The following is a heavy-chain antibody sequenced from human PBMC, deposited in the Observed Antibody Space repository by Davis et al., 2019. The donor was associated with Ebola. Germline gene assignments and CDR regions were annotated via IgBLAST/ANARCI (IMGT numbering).Heavy chain of an antibody. CDR1: GGSTSSYY. V-gene: IGHV4-59*08. D-gene: IGHD2-2*01. J-gene: IGHJ6*02. CDR3: ARLGGYCSSTSCSDYYYYGMDV. CDR2: IYYSGST. Sequence: SETLSLTCTVSGGSTSSYYWSWIRQPPGKGLEWIGYIYYSGSTNYNPSLKSRVTISVDTSKNQFSLKLSSVTAADTAVYYCARLGGYCSSTSCSDYYYYGMDVWGQGTTVTVSS.